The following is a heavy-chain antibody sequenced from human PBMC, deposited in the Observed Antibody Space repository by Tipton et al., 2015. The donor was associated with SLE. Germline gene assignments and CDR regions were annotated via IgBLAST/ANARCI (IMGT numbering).Heavy chain of an antibody. J-gene: IGHJ2*01. D-gene: IGHD6-19*01. CDR1: GYSFATYW. CDR2: IYPGDSDT. CDR3: ARLQLAGTWYFDL. Sequence: VQLVQSGPEVKKPGESLKISCKGSGYSFATYWIAWVRQMPGKGLEWMAIIYPGDSDTRYSPSFQGQVTISADKSISTADLQWSSLKASDTAMYYCARLQLAGTWYFDLWGRGTLVTVSS. V-gene: IGHV5-51*03.